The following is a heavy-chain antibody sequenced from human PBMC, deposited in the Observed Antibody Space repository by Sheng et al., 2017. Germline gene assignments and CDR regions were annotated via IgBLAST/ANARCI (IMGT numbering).Heavy chain of an antibody. D-gene: IGHD2-21*01. V-gene: IGHV5-51*01. CDR3: ARLGAYCGGDCYWGISYHYGMDV. Sequence: EVQLVQSGAEVKKPGESLKISCKGSGYSFTSYWIGWVRQMPGKGLEWMGIIYPGDSDTRYSPSFQGQVTISADKSISTAYLQWSSLKASDTAMYYCARLGAYCGGDCYWGISYHYGMDVWGQGTTVTVSS. CDR2: IYPGDSDT. CDR1: GYSFTSYW. J-gene: IGHJ6*02.